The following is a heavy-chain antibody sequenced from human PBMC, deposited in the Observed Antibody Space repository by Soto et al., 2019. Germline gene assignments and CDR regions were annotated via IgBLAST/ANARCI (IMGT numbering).Heavy chain of an antibody. Sequence: SETLSLTCAVYGGSFSGYYWSWIRQPPGKGLEWIGEINHSGSTNYNPSLKSRVTISVDTSKNQFSLKLSSVTAADTAVYYCARASLSYSYYYGLDVWGQGTTVTVSS. D-gene: IGHD2-21*01. V-gene: IGHV4-34*01. CDR3: ARASLSYSYYYGLDV. J-gene: IGHJ6*02. CDR1: GGSFSGYY. CDR2: INHSGST.